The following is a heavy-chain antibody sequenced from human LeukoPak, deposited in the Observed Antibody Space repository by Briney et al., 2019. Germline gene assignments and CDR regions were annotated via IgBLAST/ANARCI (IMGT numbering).Heavy chain of an antibody. CDR2: ISDSGDIT. D-gene: IGHD6-19*01. Sequence: PGGSLRLSRTASGFSVSSNFMSWVRQASGKGLEWVSVISDSGDITYYADSVKGRFTISRDNSKNTLFLQMNSLRAEDTAVYYCAKDARRTSGWYFFDYWGQGTLVTVSS. J-gene: IGHJ4*02. CDR3: AKDARRTSGWYFFDY. CDR1: GFSVSSNF. V-gene: IGHV3-23*01.